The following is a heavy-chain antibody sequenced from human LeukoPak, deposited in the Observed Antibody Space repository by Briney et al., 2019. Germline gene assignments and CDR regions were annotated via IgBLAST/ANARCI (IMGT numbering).Heavy chain of an antibody. Sequence: GGSLRLSCAASGFTFSNYAMHWVRQAPGKGLEWMSVISYDGRNKYFADSVKGRFTISRDNSKNTLYLQMNSLRAEDTAVYYCARDREQWPASFDYWGQGTLVTVSS. D-gene: IGHD6-19*01. CDR1: GFTFSNYA. V-gene: IGHV3-30*04. J-gene: IGHJ4*02. CDR3: ARDREQWPASFDY. CDR2: ISYDGRNK.